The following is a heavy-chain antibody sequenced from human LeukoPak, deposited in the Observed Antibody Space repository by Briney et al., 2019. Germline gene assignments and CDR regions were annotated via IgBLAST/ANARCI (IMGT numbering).Heavy chain of an antibody. J-gene: IGHJ4*02. V-gene: IGHV4-59*12. CDR3: AREYYDILTGYFIRWVYHFDY. D-gene: IGHD3-9*01. CDR2: ISYSGST. Sequence: SETLSLICTVSSGSISSYYWSWIRQPPGKGLEWIGYISYSGSTDYNPSLKSRVTISVDTSKNQFSLELSSVTAADTAVYYCAREYYDILTGYFIRWVYHFDYWGQGTLVTVSS. CDR1: SGSISSYY.